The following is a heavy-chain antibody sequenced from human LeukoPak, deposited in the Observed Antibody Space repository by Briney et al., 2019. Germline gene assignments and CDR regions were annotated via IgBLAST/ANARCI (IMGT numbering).Heavy chain of an antibody. CDR3: ARGVYDILTGYYLWWYFDL. J-gene: IGHJ2*01. V-gene: IGHV1-69*13. D-gene: IGHD3-9*01. Sequence: ASVKVSCKASGGTFSSYAISWVRQAPGQGLEWMGGIIPIFGTANYTQKFQGRVTITADESTSTAYMELSSLRSEDTAVYYCARGVYDILTGYYLWWYFDLWGRGTLVTVSS. CDR1: GGTFSSYA. CDR2: IIPIFGTA.